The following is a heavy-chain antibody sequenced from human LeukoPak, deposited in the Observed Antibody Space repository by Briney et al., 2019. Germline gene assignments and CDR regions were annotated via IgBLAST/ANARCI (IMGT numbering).Heavy chain of an antibody. Sequence: GGSLRLSRAASGFTFSSYSMNWVRQAPGKGLEWVSSISSSSSYKFYADSVKGRFTISRDNAKNSLFLQMNSLRAEDTAVYYCARESSVTRDYWGQGTPVTVSS. V-gene: IGHV3-21*01. CDR1: GFTFSSYS. CDR3: ARESSVTRDY. D-gene: IGHD4-11*01. CDR2: ISSSSSYK. J-gene: IGHJ4*02.